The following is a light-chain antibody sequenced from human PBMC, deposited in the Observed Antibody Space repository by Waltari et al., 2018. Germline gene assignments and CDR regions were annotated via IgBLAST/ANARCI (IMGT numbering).Light chain of an antibody. CDR2: VNSDGSH. CDR3: QAWGTGIQGV. V-gene: IGLV4-69*01. J-gene: IGLJ3*02. Sequence: QLGVTQSPSASASLGASVKLTCILSSGHSTNAVAWHQQQPEKGPRFLMKVNSDGSHSKGDGIPDPFSGSSSGAERYLTIPSLQSEDEADYYCQAWGTGIQGVFGGGTKLTVL. CDR1: SGHSTNA.